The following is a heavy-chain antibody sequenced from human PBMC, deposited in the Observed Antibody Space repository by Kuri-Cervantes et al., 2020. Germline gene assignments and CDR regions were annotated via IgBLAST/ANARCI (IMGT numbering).Heavy chain of an antibody. Sequence: GESLKISCAAPGFTFSSYAMTWVRQSSVKGLEWVSTISTSGGSTYYTDSVKGRFSISRDNSKNTLYLQMNSLRAEDTAVYYCANWGDDYGDYFDYWGQGTLVTVSS. CDR1: GFTFSSYA. J-gene: IGHJ4*02. V-gene: IGHV3-23*01. D-gene: IGHD4-17*01. CDR3: ANWGDDYGDYFDY. CDR2: ISTSGGST.